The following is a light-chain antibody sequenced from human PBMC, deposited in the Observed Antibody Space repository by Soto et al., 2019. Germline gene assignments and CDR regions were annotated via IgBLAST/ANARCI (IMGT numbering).Light chain of an antibody. CDR3: QQYNNWPPRT. V-gene: IGKV3-15*01. CDR1: QSVSSN. Sequence: EIVMTQSPATLSVSPGERATLSCRASQSVSSNLAWYQQKPGQAPRLLIYGASTRATGIPARFSGSGSGTAFTLTISSLQSEDFAAYYCQQYNNWPPRTFGGGTKVEIK. J-gene: IGKJ4*01. CDR2: GAS.